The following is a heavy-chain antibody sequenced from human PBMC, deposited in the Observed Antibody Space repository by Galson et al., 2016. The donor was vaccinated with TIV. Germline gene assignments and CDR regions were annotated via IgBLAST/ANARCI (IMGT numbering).Heavy chain of an antibody. Sequence: LSLTCNVSGGSVSDQYWSWFRQPPGKGLEWIGYIYYGTTTNYNPSLQSRVRISVDTSKNQFSMKLTSVTAADTAMYYCARGEMDYVNWFDAWGQGTLVTVSS. J-gene: IGHJ5*02. CDR1: GGSVSDQY. V-gene: IGHV4-59*02. CDR3: ARGEMDYVNWFDA. CDR2: IYYGTTT. D-gene: IGHD4-17*01.